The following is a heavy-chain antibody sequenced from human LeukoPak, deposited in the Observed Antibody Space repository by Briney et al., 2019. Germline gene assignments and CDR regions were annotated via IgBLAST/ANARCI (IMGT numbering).Heavy chain of an antibody. V-gene: IGHV5-51*01. CDR1: GYSFTSYW. CDR3: ARSSAMTYNGPRDY. CDR2: IYPGDSDT. J-gene: IGHJ4*02. Sequence: GESLKISCKGSGYSFTSYWIGWVRQMPGKGLERIGIIYPGDSDTRYSPSFQGQVTISADKSISTAFLQWSSLQASDTAMYYCARSSAMTYNGPRDYWGQGTLVTVSS. D-gene: IGHD3-10*01.